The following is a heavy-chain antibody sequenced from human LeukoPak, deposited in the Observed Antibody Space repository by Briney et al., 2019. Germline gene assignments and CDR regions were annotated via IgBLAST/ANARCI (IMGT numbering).Heavy chain of an antibody. CDR2: ISGSGRST. J-gene: IGHJ4*02. D-gene: IGHD1-26*01. V-gene: IGHV3-23*01. Sequence: GGSLRLSCAASGFTFSSYAMNWVRQAPGKGLEWVSVISGSGRSTYYADSVKGRFTISRDKSKNTLCLQMNSLRVEDTAIYYCAKSVVNSGTYIPFDSWGQGTLVTVSS. CDR1: GFTFSSYA. CDR3: AKSVVNSGTYIPFDS.